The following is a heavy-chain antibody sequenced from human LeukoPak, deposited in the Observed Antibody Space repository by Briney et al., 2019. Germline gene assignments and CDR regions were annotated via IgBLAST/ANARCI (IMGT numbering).Heavy chain of an antibody. Sequence: HPGRTLRLSCAASGFTFRNYGMSWVRQAPGKGLEWVSAISGNDGRTYYADSVKDRFTISRDNTKNLVYLQMSGLRVDDTAIYYCARDKEGGSNDHWGQGTLVTVSS. CDR1: GFTFRNYG. CDR3: ARDKEGGSNDH. V-gene: IGHV3-23*01. CDR2: ISGNDGRT. J-gene: IGHJ4*02. D-gene: IGHD2-15*01.